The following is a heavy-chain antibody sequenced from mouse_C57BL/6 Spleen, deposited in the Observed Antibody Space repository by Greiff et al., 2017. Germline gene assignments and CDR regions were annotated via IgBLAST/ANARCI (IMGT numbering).Heavy chain of an antibody. V-gene: IGHV5-4*01. Sequence: EVQVVESGGGLVKPGGSLKLSCAASGFTFSSYAMSWVRQTPEKRLEWVATISDGGSYTYYPDNVKGRFTISRDNAKNNLYLQMSHLKSEDTAMYYCERSGTGVYYFDYWGQGTTLTVSS. D-gene: IGHD4-1*01. J-gene: IGHJ2*01. CDR1: GFTFSSYA. CDR2: ISDGGSYT. CDR3: ERSGTGVYYFDY.